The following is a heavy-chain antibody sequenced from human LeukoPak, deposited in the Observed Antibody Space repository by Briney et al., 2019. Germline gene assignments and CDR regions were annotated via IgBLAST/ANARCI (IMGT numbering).Heavy chain of an antibody. V-gene: IGHV1-18*01. J-gene: IGHJ5*02. CDR2: ISAYNGST. Sequence: GASVKVSCKASGYTFTSYGISWVRQAPGQGLEWMGWISAYNGSTNYAQKLQGRVTVTTDTSTSTAYMELRSLRSDDTAVYYCARRVTVTWFDPWGQGTLVTVSS. D-gene: IGHD4-17*01. CDR3: ARRVTVTWFDP. CDR1: GYTFTSYG.